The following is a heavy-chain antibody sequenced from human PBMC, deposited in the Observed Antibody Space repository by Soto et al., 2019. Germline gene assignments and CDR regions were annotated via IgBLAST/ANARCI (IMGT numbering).Heavy chain of an antibody. J-gene: IGHJ4*02. CDR1: GFTFSSYA. V-gene: IGHV3-30-3*01. Sequence: GGSLRLSCAASGFTFSSYAMHWVRQAPGKGLEWVAVISYDGSNKYYADSAKGRFTISRDNSKNTLYLQMNSLRAEDTAVYYCARSGTVTTFGHFDYWGQGTLVTVSS. D-gene: IGHD4-4*01. CDR2: ISYDGSNK. CDR3: ARSGTVTTFGHFDY.